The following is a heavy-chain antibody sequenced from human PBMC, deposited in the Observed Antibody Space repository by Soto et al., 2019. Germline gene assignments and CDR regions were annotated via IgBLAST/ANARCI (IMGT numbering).Heavy chain of an antibody. CDR3: ARRYCISTSCHYYGMDV. D-gene: IGHD2-2*01. CDR1: GGTFSTYT. Sequence: QVHRVQSGAGVKKPGSSVKVSCKAPGGTFSTYTVSWGRQAPGQGLEWMGGIIPIFRTANYAQKFQGRVTVTADESTSTAYMELSSLRSEDTAVYYCARRYCISTSCHYYGMDVWGQGTTVTVSS. J-gene: IGHJ6*02. CDR2: IIPIFRTA. V-gene: IGHV1-69*12.